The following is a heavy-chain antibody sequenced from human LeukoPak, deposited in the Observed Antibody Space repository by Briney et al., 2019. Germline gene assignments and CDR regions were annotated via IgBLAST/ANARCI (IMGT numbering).Heavy chain of an antibody. Sequence: SETLSLTCTVSGGSISSYYWSWIRQPPGKGLEWIGYIYYSGSTNYNPSLKSRVTISVDTSKNQFSLELSSVTAADTAVYYCARVEARVNAFDIWGQGTMVTVSS. D-gene: IGHD6-6*01. J-gene: IGHJ3*02. CDR3: ARVEARVNAFDI. CDR1: GGSISSYY. V-gene: IGHV4-59*01. CDR2: IYYSGST.